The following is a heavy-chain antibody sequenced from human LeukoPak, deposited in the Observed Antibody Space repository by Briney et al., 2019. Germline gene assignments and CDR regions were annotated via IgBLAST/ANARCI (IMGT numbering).Heavy chain of an antibody. J-gene: IGHJ4*02. CDR3: TTYSSGSCYS. Sequence: PGGSLRLSCAASGFTFSDAWMSWVRQAPGKGLEWVGRIKRKTAGGTIDYAAPVKGRFTISRDDSKNTLYLYMNSQKTEDTAVYYCTTYSSGSCYSWGQGTLVTVSS. D-gene: IGHD2-15*01. V-gene: IGHV3-15*01. CDR1: GFTFSDAW. CDR2: IKRKTAGGTI.